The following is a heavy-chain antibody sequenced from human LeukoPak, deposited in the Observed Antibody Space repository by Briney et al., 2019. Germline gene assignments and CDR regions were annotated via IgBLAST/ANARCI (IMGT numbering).Heavy chain of an antibody. CDR3: ARDAPTYYYDSSGYPTDY. D-gene: IGHD3-22*01. CDR2: ISAYNGNT. Sequence: ASVKVSCKASGYTFTSYGISWVRQAPGQGLEWMGWISAYNGNTNYAQKLQGRVTMTTDTSTSTAYMELRSLRSDDTAVCYCARDAPTYYYDSSGYPTDYWGQGTLVTVSS. J-gene: IGHJ4*02. CDR1: GYTFTSYG. V-gene: IGHV1-18*01.